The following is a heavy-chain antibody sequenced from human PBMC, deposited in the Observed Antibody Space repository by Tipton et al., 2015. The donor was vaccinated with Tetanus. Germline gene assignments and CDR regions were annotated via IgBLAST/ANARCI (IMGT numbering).Heavy chain of an antibody. CDR1: GYTFTGYY. CDR3: ARCNDYGSLTPIDL. J-gene: IGHJ5*02. CDR2: INPNSGDT. V-gene: IGHV1-2*02. Sequence: QSGPEVKKPGASVKVSCKASGYTFTGYYMHWVRQAPGQGLEWMGWINPNSGDTNYAQKFQGRVTMTRDTSISTAYMEVSSVRSDDTAVYYCARCNDYGSLTPIDLWGPGTRVTVSS. D-gene: IGHD4-17*01.